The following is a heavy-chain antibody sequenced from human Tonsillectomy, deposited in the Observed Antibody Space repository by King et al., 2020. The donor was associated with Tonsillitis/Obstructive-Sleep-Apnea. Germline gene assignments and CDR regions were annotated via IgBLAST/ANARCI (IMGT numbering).Heavy chain of an antibody. V-gene: IGHV5-51*01. CDR3: VRGWGPAGLGWNFDL. CDR2: IYPGDSDT. Sequence: QLVQSGADVKKPGESLRISCKGSGYSFTNFWIGWVRQMPGKGLEWMGIIYPGDSDTRYSPSFQGQVTISADKSISTAYLQWSSLKASDTAMYYCVRGWGPAGLGWNFDLWGRGTLVTVSS. J-gene: IGHJ2*01. D-gene: IGHD6-13*01. CDR1: GYSFTNFW.